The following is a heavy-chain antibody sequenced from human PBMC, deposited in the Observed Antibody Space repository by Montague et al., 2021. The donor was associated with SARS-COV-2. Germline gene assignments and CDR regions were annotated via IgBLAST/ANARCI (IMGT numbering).Heavy chain of an antibody. D-gene: IGHD1-26*01. CDR2: IRSSGTFK. Sequence: SLRLSCAASGFPFSDYHMAWIRQAPGKGLEWISYIRSSGTFKYYADSVKGRFTISRDIAKNTLYLQMNSLRADDTAVYYCARDGGNYGAVDYWGQGTLVTVSS. CDR3: ARDGGNYGAVDY. V-gene: IGHV3-11*01. CDR1: GFPFSDYH. J-gene: IGHJ4*02.